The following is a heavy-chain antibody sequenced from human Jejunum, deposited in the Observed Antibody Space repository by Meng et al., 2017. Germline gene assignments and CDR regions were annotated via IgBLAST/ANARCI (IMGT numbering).Heavy chain of an antibody. Sequence: EGQLVECGGGLVQPGGSLRLSCAASGFSVRTNHMSWVRQAPGKGLEWVSIVCRGDYTYCADSVKGRFTISRDNPKNTLSLQMNSLRAEDTAVYYCAKVKYSDSWNYFDYWGQGTLVTASS. D-gene: IGHD6-13*01. V-gene: IGHV3-53*01. CDR2: VCRGDYT. CDR3: AKVKYSDSWNYFDY. CDR1: GFSVRTNH. J-gene: IGHJ4*02.